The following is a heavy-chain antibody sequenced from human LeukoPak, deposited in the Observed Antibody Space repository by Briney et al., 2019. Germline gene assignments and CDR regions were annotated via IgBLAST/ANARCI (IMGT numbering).Heavy chain of an antibody. CDR1: GFTFSSYG. D-gene: IGHD4-11*01. V-gene: IGHV3-30*03. CDR2: ISYDGSNK. J-gene: IGHJ6*02. Sequence: PGGSLRLSCAASGFTFSSYGMHWVRQAPGKGLEWVAVISYDGSNKYYADSVKGRFTISRDNSKNTLYLQMNSLRAGDTAVYYCATDWSVIYYYYYYGMDVWGQGTTVTVSS. CDR3: ATDWSVIYYYYYYGMDV.